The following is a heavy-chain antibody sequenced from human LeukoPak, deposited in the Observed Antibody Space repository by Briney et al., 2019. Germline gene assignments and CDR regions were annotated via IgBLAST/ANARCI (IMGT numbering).Heavy chain of an antibody. CDR2: IYPGDSDT. J-gene: IGHJ4*02. D-gene: IGHD6-13*01. Sequence: TAGESLQISREGSGSIFTSYWIGGVRPLPGKGLEWVGIIYPGDSDTRYSPSFQGQVTISADKSISTAYLQWSSLKASDTAMYYCARLGGEQLGFDYWGQGTLVTVSS. CDR3: ARLGGEQLGFDY. V-gene: IGHV5-51*01. CDR1: GSIFTSYW.